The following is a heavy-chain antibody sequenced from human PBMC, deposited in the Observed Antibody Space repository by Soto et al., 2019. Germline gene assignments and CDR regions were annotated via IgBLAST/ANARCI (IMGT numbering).Heavy chain of an antibody. CDR1: GYSFADYY. D-gene: IGHD2-8*01. CDR2: INPNRFGT. CDR3: ARDGTRTQSCTNGVCYYHQYDMDV. V-gene: IGHV1-2*02. J-gene: IGHJ6*02. Sequence: GASVNVCWEACGYSFADYYGHWLRQAPGQGLQWXGWINPNRFGTKIPQKFQSRVTVTRYTSISTAYMDMSMLRSDDTAVYYCARDGTRTQSCTNGVCYYHQYDMDVWGQGTMVTV.